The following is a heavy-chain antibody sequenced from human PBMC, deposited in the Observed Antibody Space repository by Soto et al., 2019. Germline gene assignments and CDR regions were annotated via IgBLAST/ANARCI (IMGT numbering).Heavy chain of an antibody. V-gene: IGHV1-18*01. J-gene: IGHJ4*02. CDR2: ISAYNTNT. CDR3: ARDTPPTDY. Sequence: QVQLVQSGAEVKKPGASVKVSCKTSGYTFTTYHISWVRQAPGQGLEWMGWISAYNTNTNYAQKFQGRVTMTTDTLSSTAYMELRSLRSDDTAVYYCARDTPPTDYWGQGTLVTVSS. CDR1: GYTFTTYH.